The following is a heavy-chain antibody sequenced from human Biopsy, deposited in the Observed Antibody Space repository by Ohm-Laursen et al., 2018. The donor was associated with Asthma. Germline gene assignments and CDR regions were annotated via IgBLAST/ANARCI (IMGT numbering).Heavy chain of an antibody. CDR3: ARTTYGDDGFDP. CDR2: IYYSGST. CDR1: GGSISSGDYY. J-gene: IGHJ5*02. V-gene: IGHV4-31*03. Sequence: TLSLTCTVSGGSISSGDYYWSWIRQHPVKGLEWIGYIYYSGSTYYNPSLKSRVSISLDTSKNQFSPSLTSVTAADTAVYYCARTTYGDDGFDPWGQGTLVTVSS. D-gene: IGHD4-17*01.